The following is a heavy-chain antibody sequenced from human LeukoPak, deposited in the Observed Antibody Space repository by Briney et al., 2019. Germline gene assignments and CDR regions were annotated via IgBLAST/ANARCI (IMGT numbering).Heavy chain of an antibody. J-gene: IGHJ5*02. CDR2: INPNSGGT. Sequence: ASVKVSCKASGYAFTGYYIHWVRQAPGQGLEWMGRINPNSGGTNYAQNFQGRVTMTRDTSISTAYMELTRLRSDDTAVYYCAREKYDGKSWDPWGQGTLVTVSS. CDR3: AREKYDGKSWDP. D-gene: IGHD4-23*01. V-gene: IGHV1-2*06. CDR1: GYAFTGYY.